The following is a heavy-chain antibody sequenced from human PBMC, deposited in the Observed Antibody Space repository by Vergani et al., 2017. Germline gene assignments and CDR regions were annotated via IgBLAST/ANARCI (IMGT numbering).Heavy chain of an antibody. CDR2: ISSSSSYI. D-gene: IGHD2-21*01. CDR1: GFTFSSYS. CDR3: AKARDPNCKGGNCYSYYYCLDL. Sequence: EVQLVESGGGLVKRGGSLRLSCAASGFTFSSYSMNWVRQAPGKGLEWVSSISSSSSYIHYSDSLKGRFTISRDNAKSSLYLQMNSLRAEDTGVYYCAKARDPNCKGGNCYSYYYCLDLWGQGTTVTVSS. V-gene: IGHV3-21*01. J-gene: IGHJ6*02.